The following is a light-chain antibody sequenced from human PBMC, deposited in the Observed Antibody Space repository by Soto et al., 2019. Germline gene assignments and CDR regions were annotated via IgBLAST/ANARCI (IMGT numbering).Light chain of an antibody. CDR3: QHDNSYSEA. CDR1: QSISSW. Sequence: DIQMNQSPSTLSAPVEDRVTITCRASQSISSWLAWYQQKPGKAPKLLIYKASSLESGVPSRFSGSGSGTEFTLTISSLQPDDFATYYCQHDNSYSEAFGQGTKVDI. CDR2: KAS. J-gene: IGKJ1*01. V-gene: IGKV1-5*03.